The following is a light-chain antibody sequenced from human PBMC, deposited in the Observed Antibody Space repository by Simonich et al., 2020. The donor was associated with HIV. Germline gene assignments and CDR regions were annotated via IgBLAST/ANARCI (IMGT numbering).Light chain of an antibody. V-gene: IGKV1-17*01. Sequence: DIQMTQSPSSLSASVGNRVTITCRASQSISNYLNWYQQEQGKAPKTLIYAASTLQSGVPSRFSGSGSGTEFTLTISSLQPEDFATYYCQQLNSYPTFGGGTKVEIK. CDR2: AAS. CDR3: QQLNSYPT. J-gene: IGKJ4*01. CDR1: QSISNY.